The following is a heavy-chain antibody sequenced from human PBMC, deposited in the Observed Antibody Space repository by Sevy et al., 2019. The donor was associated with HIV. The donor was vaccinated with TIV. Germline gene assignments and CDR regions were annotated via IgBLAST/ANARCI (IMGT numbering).Heavy chain of an antibody. V-gene: IGHV1-69*13. J-gene: IGHJ4*02. CDR1: GGTFSSYA. CDR2: IIPIFGTA. Sequence: ASVKVSCKASGGTFSSYAISWVRQAPGQGLEWMGGIIPIFGTANYAQKFQGRVTITADEFTSTAYMELSSLRSEDTAVYYCARAKDPYGSGSYYNFDYWGQGTLVTVSS. CDR3: ARAKDPYGSGSYYNFDY. D-gene: IGHD3-10*01.